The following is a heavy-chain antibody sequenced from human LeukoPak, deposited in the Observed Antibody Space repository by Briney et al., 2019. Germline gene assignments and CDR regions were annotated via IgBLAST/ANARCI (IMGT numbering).Heavy chain of an antibody. Sequence: GASVKVSCKASGGTFSSYAISWVRQAPGQGLEWMGRIIPILGIANYAQKFQGRVTITADKSTSTAYMELSSLRSEDTAVYYCARSSGYDTNDAFDIWGQGTMVTVSS. CDR2: IIPILGIA. J-gene: IGHJ3*02. CDR1: GGTFSSYA. D-gene: IGHD5-12*01. V-gene: IGHV1-69*04. CDR3: ARSSGYDTNDAFDI.